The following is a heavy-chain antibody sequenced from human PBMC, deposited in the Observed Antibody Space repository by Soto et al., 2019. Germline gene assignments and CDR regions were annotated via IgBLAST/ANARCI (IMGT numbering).Heavy chain of an antibody. D-gene: IGHD6-13*01. V-gene: IGHV4-59*08. CDR3: ARRALGIAAAGTYYYYMDV. Sequence: GGSISSYFWSWIRQPPGKGLEWIEYIYYSGSTNYNPSLKSRVTISVDTSKNQFSLRLNSVTAADTAVYYCARRALGIAAAGTYYYYMDVWGKGTTVTVSS. CDR2: IYYSGST. CDR1: GGSISSYF. J-gene: IGHJ6*03.